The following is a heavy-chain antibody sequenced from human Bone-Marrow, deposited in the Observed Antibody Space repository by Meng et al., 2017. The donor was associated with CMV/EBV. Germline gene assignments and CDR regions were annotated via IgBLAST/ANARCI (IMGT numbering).Heavy chain of an antibody. Sequence: ASVKVSCKASGGTFSSYTISWVRQAPGQGLEWMGIINPSGGSTSYAQKFQGRVTMTRDTSTSTVYMELSSLRSEDTAVYYCAVRQYYFDYWGQGTLVTVSS. CDR1: GGTFSSYT. D-gene: IGHD4-11*01. CDR2: INPSGGST. J-gene: IGHJ4*02. CDR3: AVRQYYFDY. V-gene: IGHV1-46*01.